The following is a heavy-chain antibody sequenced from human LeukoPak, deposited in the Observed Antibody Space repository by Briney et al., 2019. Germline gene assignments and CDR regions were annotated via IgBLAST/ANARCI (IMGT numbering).Heavy chain of an antibody. CDR2: IYHSGST. Sequence: SETLSLTCSVSGYSISSGYYWGWIRQPPGKGLEWIGSIYHSGSTYYNPSLKSRVTMSVDTSKNQFSLKLSSVTAADTAMYYCGRHARNIVVALVATWAGYMDVWGRGTTVTVSS. J-gene: IGHJ6*03. CDR3: GRHARNIVVALVATWAGYMDV. V-gene: IGHV4-38-2*01. D-gene: IGHD2-2*01. CDR1: GYSISSGYY.